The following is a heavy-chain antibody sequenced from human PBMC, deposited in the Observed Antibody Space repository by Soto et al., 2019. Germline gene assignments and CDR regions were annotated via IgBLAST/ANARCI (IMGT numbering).Heavy chain of an antibody. J-gene: IGHJ4*02. CDR1: GGSISSYY. D-gene: IGHD4-17*01. CDR2: IYYSGST. Sequence: SETLSLTCTVSGGSISSYYWSWIRQPPGKGLEWIGYIYYSGSTNYNPSLKSRVTISVDTSKNQFSLKLSSVTAADTAVYYCARSNLYGDSDYWGQGTLVTVSS. CDR3: ARSNLYGDSDY. V-gene: IGHV4-59*08.